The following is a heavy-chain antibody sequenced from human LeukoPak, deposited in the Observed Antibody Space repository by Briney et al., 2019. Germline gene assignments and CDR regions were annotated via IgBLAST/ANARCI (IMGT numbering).Heavy chain of an antibody. Sequence: PGGSLRLSCAASGFTSSSYSMNGVRQAPGKGLEWVSSISSSSSYIYYADSVKGRFTISRDNAKNSLYLQMNSLRAEDTAVYYCARETPNGIYYDSSGSRIWGQGTMVTVSS. CDR2: ISSSSSYI. J-gene: IGHJ3*02. CDR3: ARETPNGIYYDSSGSRI. D-gene: IGHD3-22*01. CDR1: GFTSSSYS. V-gene: IGHV3-21*01.